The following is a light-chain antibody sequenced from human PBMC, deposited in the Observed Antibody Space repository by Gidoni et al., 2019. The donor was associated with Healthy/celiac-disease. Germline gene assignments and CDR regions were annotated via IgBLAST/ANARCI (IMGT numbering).Light chain of an antibody. J-gene: IGKJ5*01. CDR3: QQRSNWHPSIT. CDR2: DAS. Sequence: EIVLTQSPATLSLSPGERATPSCRASQSVSSYLAWYQQKPGQAPRLLIYDASNRATGIPARFSGSGSGTDFTLTISSLEPEDFAVYYCQQRSNWHPSITFXQXTRLKIK. V-gene: IGKV3-11*01. CDR1: QSVSSY.